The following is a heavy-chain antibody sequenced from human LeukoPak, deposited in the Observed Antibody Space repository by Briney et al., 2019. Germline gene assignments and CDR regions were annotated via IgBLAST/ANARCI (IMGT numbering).Heavy chain of an antibody. Sequence: SVKVSCKASGGTFSSYAISWVRQAPGQGLEWVGRTIPIFGTANYAQKFQGRVTITTDESTSTAYMELSSLRSEDTAVYYCAREGTKKYYDFWSGFPDYWGQGTLGTVSS. CDR3: AREGTKKYYDFWSGFPDY. D-gene: IGHD3-3*01. CDR1: GGTFSSYA. J-gene: IGHJ4*02. V-gene: IGHV1-69*05. CDR2: TIPIFGTA.